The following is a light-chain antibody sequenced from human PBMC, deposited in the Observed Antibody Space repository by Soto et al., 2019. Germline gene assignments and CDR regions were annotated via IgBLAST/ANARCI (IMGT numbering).Light chain of an antibody. J-gene: IGKJ3*01. Sequence: EIVLTQSPGTLSLSPGERATLSCRASQSVNSRLAWYQHKPGQAPRLLISGASSRATGIPDRFSGSGSATDFTLTISRLEPEDFATYCCLQHDTYPFTFGPGTKVDIK. CDR2: GAS. CDR3: LQHDTYPFT. V-gene: IGKV3-20*01. CDR1: QSVNSR.